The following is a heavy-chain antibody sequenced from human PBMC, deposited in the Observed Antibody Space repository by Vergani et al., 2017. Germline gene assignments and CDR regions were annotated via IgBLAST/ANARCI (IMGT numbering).Heavy chain of an antibody. Sequence: QVQLVESGGGLVKPGGSLRLSCAASGFTFSDYYMSWIRQAPGKGLEWVSYISSSGSTIYYADSVKGRFTISRDNAKNSLYLQMNSLRAEDTAVYYCARAPAPNSDFWSGHEVGYFDLWGRGTLVTVSS. J-gene: IGHJ2*01. CDR3: ARAPAPNSDFWSGHEVGYFDL. CDR2: ISSSGSTI. D-gene: IGHD3-3*01. CDR1: GFTFSDYY. V-gene: IGHV3-11*01.